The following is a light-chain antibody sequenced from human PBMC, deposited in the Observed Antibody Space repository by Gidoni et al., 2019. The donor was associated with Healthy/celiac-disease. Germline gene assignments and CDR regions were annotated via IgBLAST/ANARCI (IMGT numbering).Light chain of an antibody. CDR3: QSADSSGTYVV. V-gene: IGLV3-25*03. CDR2: KDT. J-gene: IGLJ2*01. Sequence: SYELPQPPSVSVSPGQTARITCSGDALPKKYAYWYQQKPGQAPVMVIYKDTERPSGIPERFSGSSSGKTVTLTISGVQAEDEADYYCQSADSSGTYVVFGGGTKLTVL. CDR1: ALPKKY.